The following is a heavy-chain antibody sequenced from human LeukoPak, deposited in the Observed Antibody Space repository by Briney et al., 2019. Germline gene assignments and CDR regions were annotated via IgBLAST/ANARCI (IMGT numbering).Heavy chain of an antibody. D-gene: IGHD5-18*01. CDR2: ISSSSSYI. J-gene: IGHJ3*02. CDR1: GFTFSSYS. CDR3: ARVRGYSYGPDAFDI. V-gene: IGHV3-21*01. Sequence: PGGSLRLSCAASGFTFSSYSMNWVRQAPGKGLEWVSSISSSSSYIYYADSVKGRFTISRDNAKNSLYLQMNSLRAEDTAVYYCARVRGYSYGPDAFDIWGQGTMVTVSS.